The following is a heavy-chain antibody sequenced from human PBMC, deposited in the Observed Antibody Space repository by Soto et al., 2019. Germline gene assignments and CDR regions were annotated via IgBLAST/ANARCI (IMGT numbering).Heavy chain of an antibody. V-gene: IGHV4-4*02. Sequence: QVQLQESGPGLVKPSGTLSLTCAVSGGSISSNNWWSWVRQPPGKGLEWIGEIFHSGSTHYSPSLKSRVTISVDKSKNQFSPKLPSVTAADTAVYYCARVYSGSYSDYWGQGTLVTVSS. D-gene: IGHD1-26*01. CDR1: GGSISSNNW. CDR3: ARVYSGSYSDY. CDR2: IFHSGST. J-gene: IGHJ4*02.